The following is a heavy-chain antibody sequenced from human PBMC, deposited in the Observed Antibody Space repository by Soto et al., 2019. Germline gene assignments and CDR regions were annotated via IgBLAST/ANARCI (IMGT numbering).Heavy chain of an antibody. CDR1: GFTFSSYA. CDR2: ISGSGGST. J-gene: IGHJ3*02. CDR3: AKAAAYCSSTSCYAGHTRISISSSVFLGDAFDI. D-gene: IGHD2-2*01. V-gene: IGHV3-23*01. Sequence: GGSLRLSCAASGFTFSSYAMSWVRQAPGKGLEWVSAISGSGGSTYYADSVKGRFTISRDNSKNTLYLQMNSLRAEDTAVYYCAKAAAYCSSTSCYAGHTRISISSSVFLGDAFDIWGQGTMVTVSS.